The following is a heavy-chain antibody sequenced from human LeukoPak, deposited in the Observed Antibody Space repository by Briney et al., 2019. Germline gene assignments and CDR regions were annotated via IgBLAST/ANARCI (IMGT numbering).Heavy chain of an antibody. Sequence: SETLSLTCTVSGGSITSTNYYWGWIRQPPGKGLEWIGSIYYSGSTYYNPSLKSRVTISVDTSKNQFSLKLSSVTAADTAVYYCAREKLLWFGELVRPDAFDIWGQGTMVTVSS. CDR3: AREKLLWFGELVRPDAFDI. D-gene: IGHD3-10*01. J-gene: IGHJ3*02. CDR1: GGSITSTNYY. V-gene: IGHV4-39*07. CDR2: IYYSGST.